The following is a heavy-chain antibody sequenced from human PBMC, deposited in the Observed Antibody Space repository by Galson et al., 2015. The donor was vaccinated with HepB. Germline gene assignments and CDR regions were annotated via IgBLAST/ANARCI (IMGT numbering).Heavy chain of an antibody. CDR2: IKSKTDGGTT. J-gene: IGHJ3*02. V-gene: IGHV3-15*01. CDR3: TREGYYGSGSYSTETFDI. CDR1: GFNLSNVW. D-gene: IGHD3-10*01. Sequence: YLRLSCAASGFNLSNVWLRWVRRAPGKGLEWVGCIKSKTDGGTTDYGALVKGRFTISRDESEYRLYLQLNSLQTEDTAVYYCTREGYYGSGSYSTETFDIWGQGTMVTVAS.